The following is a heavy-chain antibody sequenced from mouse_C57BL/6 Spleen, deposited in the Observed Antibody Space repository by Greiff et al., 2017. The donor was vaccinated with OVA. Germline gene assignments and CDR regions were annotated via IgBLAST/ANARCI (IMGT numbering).Heavy chain of an antibody. CDR1: GFTFSNYW. V-gene: IGHV6-3*01. J-gene: IGHJ3*01. Sequence: VQLKESGGGLVQPGGSMKLSCVASGFTFSNYWMNWVRQSPEKGLEWVAQIRLKSDNYATHYAESVKGRFTISRDDSKSSVYLQMNNLRAEDTGIYYCTGYYYGSSYWFAYWGQGTLVTVSA. CDR3: TGYYYGSSYWFAY. D-gene: IGHD1-1*01. CDR2: IRLKSDNYAT.